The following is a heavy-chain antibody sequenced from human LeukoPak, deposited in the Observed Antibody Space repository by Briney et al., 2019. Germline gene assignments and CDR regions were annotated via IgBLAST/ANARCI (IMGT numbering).Heavy chain of an antibody. Sequence: GGSLRLSCAASGFTFSSYGMHWVRQAPGKGLEWVAVISYDGSNKYYADSVKGRFTISRDNAKNSLYLQMNSLRAEDTAVYYCARGYDSSGWGQGTLVTVSS. CDR3: ARGYDSSG. J-gene: IGHJ4*02. V-gene: IGHV3-30*03. D-gene: IGHD3-22*01. CDR1: GFTFSSYG. CDR2: ISYDGSNK.